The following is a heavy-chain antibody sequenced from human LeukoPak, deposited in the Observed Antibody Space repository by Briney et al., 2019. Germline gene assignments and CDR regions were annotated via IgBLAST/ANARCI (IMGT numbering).Heavy chain of an antibody. CDR1: GGSISSGDYY. D-gene: IGHD2-21*02. CDR3: ARDQSDCGGDCSSWFDP. CDR2: IYYSGST. V-gene: IGHV4-30-4*01. Sequence: PSQTLPLTCSVSGGSISSGDYYWSWIRQPPGKGLEWIGYIYYSGSTYYNPSLKSRVTISVDTSKNQFSLKLSSVTAADTAVHYCARDQSDCGGDCSSWFDPWGQGTLVTVSS. J-gene: IGHJ5*02.